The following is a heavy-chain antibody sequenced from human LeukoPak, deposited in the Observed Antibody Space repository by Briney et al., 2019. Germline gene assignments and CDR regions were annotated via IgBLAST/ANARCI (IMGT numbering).Heavy chain of an antibody. CDR1: GYTFTSYA. J-gene: IGHJ5*02. V-gene: IGHV1-3*01. CDR2: INAGNGNT. Sequence: ASVKVSCKASGYTFTSYAMHWVRQAPGQRLEWMGWINAGNGNTKYSQKFQGRVTITRDTPASTAYMGLSSLRSEDTAVYYCARDRYCSGGSCLRSWFDPWGQGTLVTVSS. CDR3: ARDRYCSGGSCLRSWFDP. D-gene: IGHD2-15*01.